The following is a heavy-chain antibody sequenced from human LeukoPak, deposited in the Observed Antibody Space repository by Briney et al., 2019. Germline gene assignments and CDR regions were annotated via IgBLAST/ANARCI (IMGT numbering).Heavy chain of an antibody. V-gene: IGHV1-69*04. J-gene: IGHJ6*02. CDR2: IIPILGIA. D-gene: IGHD2-2*01. CDR3: ARDPEYQLLSV. Sequence: SSVKVSCKASGGTFSSYAISWVRQAPGQGLEGMGRIIPILGIANYAQKFQGRVTITADKSTSTAYMELSSLRSEDTAVYYCARDPEYQLLSVWGQGTTVTVSS. CDR1: GGTFSSYA.